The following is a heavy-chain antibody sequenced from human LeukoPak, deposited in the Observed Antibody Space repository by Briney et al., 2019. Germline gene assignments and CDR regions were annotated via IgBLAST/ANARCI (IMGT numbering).Heavy chain of an antibody. V-gene: IGHV3-74*01. CDR3: ARDPGSNSHDWYFDL. CDR1: GFTFSSYW. J-gene: IGHJ2*01. Sequence: GGSLRLSCAASGFTFSSYWMYWVRQGPGKGLVWVSRINSEEKTTHYADSVKGRFVISRDNAKNTLYLQMNSLRAEDTAVYYCARDPGSNSHDWYFDLWGRGTLVTVSS. D-gene: IGHD1-26*01. CDR2: INSEEKTT.